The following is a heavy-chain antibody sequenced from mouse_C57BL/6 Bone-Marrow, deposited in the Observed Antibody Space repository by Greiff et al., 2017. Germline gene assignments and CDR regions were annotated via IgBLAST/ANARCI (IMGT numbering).Heavy chain of an antibody. V-gene: IGHV1-74*01. J-gene: IGHJ3*01. CDR1: GYTFTSYW. Sequence: VQLQQPGAELVKPGASVKVSCKASGYTFTSYWMHWVKQRPGQGLEWIGRIHPSDSDTNYNQKFKGKATLTVDKSSSTAYMQLSILTCGDSAVYSCAIRALYYSIFAYWGQGTLVTVSA. CDR3: AIRALYYSIFAY. D-gene: IGHD2-5*01. CDR2: IHPSDSDT.